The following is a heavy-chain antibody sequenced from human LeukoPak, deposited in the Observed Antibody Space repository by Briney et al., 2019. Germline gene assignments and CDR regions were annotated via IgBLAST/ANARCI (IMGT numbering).Heavy chain of an antibody. CDR1: GFTFSSYA. J-gene: IGHJ4*02. Sequence: PGGSLRLSCAASGFTFSSYAMSWVRQAPGKGLEWVSAISGSGGSTYYADSVKGRFTISRDNSKNTVWLQMDSLRAEDTAVYYCAKGWKSIDYWGQGTLVTVSS. CDR3: AKGWKSIDY. CDR2: ISGSGGST. V-gene: IGHV3-23*01. D-gene: IGHD1-1*01.